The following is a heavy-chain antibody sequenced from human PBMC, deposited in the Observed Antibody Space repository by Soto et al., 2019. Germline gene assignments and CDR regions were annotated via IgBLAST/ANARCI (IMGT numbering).Heavy chain of an antibody. CDR2: ISSSDDI. D-gene: IGHD4-17*01. J-gene: IGHJ4*02. CDR3: ARDRYGDYVFDY. Sequence: EVQLVVSGGGLVKPGGSLTLSCAASEFTFSIYSMNWVRQAPGKGLEWVSSISSSDDIYYADSVQGRFTISRDNAKNSLYLQMNSLRAEDTAVYDCARDRYGDYVFDYWGQGTLVTVSS. V-gene: IGHV3-21*01. CDR1: EFTFSIYS.